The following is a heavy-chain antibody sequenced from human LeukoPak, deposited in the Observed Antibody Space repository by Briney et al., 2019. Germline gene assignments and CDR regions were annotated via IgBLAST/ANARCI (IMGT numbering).Heavy chain of an antibody. J-gene: IGHJ4*02. V-gene: IGHV4-59*01. CDR3: ARESRRDGYKFDY. D-gene: IGHD5-24*01. CDR2: IYSSGNT. CDR1: GGSISSYY. Sequence: SETLSLTCTVSGGSISSYYWSWIRQPPGKGLEWIGYIYSSGNTNYNPSLKSRLTISVDTSKNQFSLKLSSVTAADTAVYYCARESRRDGYKFDYWGQGTLVTASS.